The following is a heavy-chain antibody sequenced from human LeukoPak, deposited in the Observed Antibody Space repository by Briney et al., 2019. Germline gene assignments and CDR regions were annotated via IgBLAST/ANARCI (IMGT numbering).Heavy chain of an antibody. D-gene: IGHD1-26*01. CDR1: GFTFSSYG. Sequence: PGGSLRLSCAASGFTFSSYGMHWVRQAPGKGLEWVAVISYDGSNKYYADSVKGRFTISRDNSKNTLYLQMNSLRAEDTAVYYCAKDQASGSYYYYYMDVWGKGTTVTVSS. CDR3: AKDQASGSYYYYYMDV. J-gene: IGHJ6*03. V-gene: IGHV3-30*18. CDR2: ISYDGSNK.